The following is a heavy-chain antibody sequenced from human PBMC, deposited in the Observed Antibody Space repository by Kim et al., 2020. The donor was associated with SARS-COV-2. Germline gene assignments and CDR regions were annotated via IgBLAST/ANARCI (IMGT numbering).Heavy chain of an antibody. D-gene: IGHD2-2*01. CDR2: INTGIGNT. Sequence: ASVKFFCKASGYTFTNHAIHWMRQAPGQRLEWMVWINTGIGNTKYSQMFQDRVTITRDTSASTAYMELSNLSSEDTAMYYCARDHRSCSSNSCYGEAIDYWGQGTLVTVSS. J-gene: IGHJ4*02. V-gene: IGHV1-3*04. CDR1: GYTFTNHA. CDR3: ARDHRSCSSNSCYGEAIDY.